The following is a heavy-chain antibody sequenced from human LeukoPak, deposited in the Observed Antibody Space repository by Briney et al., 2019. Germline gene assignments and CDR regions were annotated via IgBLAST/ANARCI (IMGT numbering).Heavy chain of an antibody. V-gene: IGHV3-53*01. CDR1: GFTVSSNY. CDR3: ARAPNNTDYSAGYWYFDL. D-gene: IGHD3-16*01. J-gene: IGHJ2*01. Sequence: GGSLRLSCAASGFTVSSNYMSWVRQAPGKGLEWVSVIYSGGNTFYADFVKGRFTISRDNSKNTLYLQMNSLRAEDTAVYYCARAPNNTDYSAGYWYFDLWGRGTLVTVSS. CDR2: IYSGGNT.